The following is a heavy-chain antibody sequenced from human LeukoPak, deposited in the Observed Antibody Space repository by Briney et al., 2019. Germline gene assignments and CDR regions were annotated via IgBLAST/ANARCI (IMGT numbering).Heavy chain of an antibody. D-gene: IGHD2-21*01. Sequence: ASVKVSCKVSGYTLTELSMHWVRQAPGKGLEWMGGFDPEDGETIYAQKFQGRVTMTEDTSTDTAYMELSSLRSEDTAVYYCATARCGGDCPGWAFDIWGQGTMVTVSS. CDR2: FDPEDGET. V-gene: IGHV1-24*01. CDR1: GYTLTELS. J-gene: IGHJ3*02. CDR3: ATARCGGDCPGWAFDI.